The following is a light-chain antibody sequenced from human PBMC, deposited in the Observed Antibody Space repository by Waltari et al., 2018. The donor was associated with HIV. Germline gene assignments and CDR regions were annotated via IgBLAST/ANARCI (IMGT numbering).Light chain of an antibody. Sequence: QSALTQPASVSGSPGQSITISCSGTSTDIDIYNFVSWYRQFPGKAPQLLISDVNSRPVGIPLRFSGSKSGSAASLTISGLQTDDEADYYCSSYTRSHTLVFGGGTKLTVL. J-gene: IGLJ2*01. V-gene: IGLV2-14*01. CDR1: STDIDIYNF. CDR2: DVN. CDR3: SSYTRSHTLV.